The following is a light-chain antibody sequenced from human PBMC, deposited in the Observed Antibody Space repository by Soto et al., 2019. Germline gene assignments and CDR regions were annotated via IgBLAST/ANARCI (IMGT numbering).Light chain of an antibody. Sequence: DIQMTQSPSTLSASVGDRVTITCRASQSISSWLAWYQQKPGKAPKLLIYDASSLESGVPSRFSGSGSGTEFTLTISSLQPDDFATYHCKQYNSYWTFGQGTKV. CDR1: QSISSW. V-gene: IGKV1-5*01. J-gene: IGKJ1*01. CDR2: DAS. CDR3: KQYNSYWT.